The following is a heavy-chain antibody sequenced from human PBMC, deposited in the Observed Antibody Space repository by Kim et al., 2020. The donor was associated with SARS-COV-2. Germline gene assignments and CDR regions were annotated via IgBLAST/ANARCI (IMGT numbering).Heavy chain of an antibody. J-gene: IGHJ6*02. CDR1: GYTFTGYY. D-gene: IGHD1-26*01. V-gene: IGHV1-2*04. Sequence: ASVKVSCKASGYTFTGYYMHWVRQAPGQGLEWMGWINPNSGGTNYAQKFQGWVTMTRDTSISTAYMELSRLRSDDTAVYYCARAGWEWDYYYGMDVWGQGTTVTVSS. CDR3: ARAGWEWDYYYGMDV. CDR2: INPNSGGT.